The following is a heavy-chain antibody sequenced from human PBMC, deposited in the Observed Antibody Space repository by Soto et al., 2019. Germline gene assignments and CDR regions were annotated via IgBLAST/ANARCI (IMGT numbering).Heavy chain of an antibody. D-gene: IGHD4-17*01. J-gene: IGHJ4*02. CDR2: ISYDGSNK. CDR3: AKDFGWMTTVTTGGYFDY. CDR1: GFTFSSYG. V-gene: IGHV3-30*18. Sequence: GGSLRLSCAASGFTFSSYGMHWVRQAPGKGLEWVAVISYDGSNKYYADSVKGRFTISRDNSKNTLYLQMNSLRAEDTAVYYCAKDFGWMTTVTTGGYFDYWGQGTLVTVSS.